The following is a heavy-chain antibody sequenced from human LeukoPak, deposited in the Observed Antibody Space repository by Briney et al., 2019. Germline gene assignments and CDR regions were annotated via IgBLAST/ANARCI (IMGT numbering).Heavy chain of an antibody. Sequence: KPSKTLSLTCTVSGGSVSRGSYYWSWTRQPPGKGLEWIGYIHHSGTTNYSPSFKSRVTISVDMSKNQFFLNLTSVTAADTAVYYCARGRLGATYWGQGTLVTVSS. CDR1: GGSVSRGSYY. CDR2: IHHSGTT. D-gene: IGHD1-26*01. CDR3: ARGRLGATY. J-gene: IGHJ4*02. V-gene: IGHV4-61*01.